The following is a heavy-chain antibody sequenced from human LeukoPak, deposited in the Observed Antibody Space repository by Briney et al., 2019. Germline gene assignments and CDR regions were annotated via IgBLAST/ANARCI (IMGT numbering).Heavy chain of an antibody. CDR1: GFTFSRYG. J-gene: IGHJ3*02. V-gene: IGHV3-33*01. CDR3: VRNTVTDDGFDI. Sequence: PGGPLRLSCAASGFTFSRYGMHWVRQAPGKGREGWTVIWYDGSNENYADFVKGRFTISRDNSKNTLYLQMNSLRAEDTAVYYCVRNTVTDDGFDIWGQGTMVTVS. CDR2: IWYDGSNE. D-gene: IGHD4-17*01.